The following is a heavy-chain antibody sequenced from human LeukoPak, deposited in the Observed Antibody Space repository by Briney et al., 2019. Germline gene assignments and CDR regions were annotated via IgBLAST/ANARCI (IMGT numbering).Heavy chain of an antibody. CDR3: RRQFLVGVS. Sequence: HPGRSLRLSCAASGFTFDDYAMHWVRQAPGKGLEWVSSISHSGDTSDYADSVKGRFTISRDNSKNTLYLQMNSLSAEDTAMYYCRRQFLVGVSWGPGTLVTVSS. CDR2: ISHSGDTS. CDR1: GFTFDDYA. V-gene: IGHV3-9*01. D-gene: IGHD5/OR15-5a*01. J-gene: IGHJ5*02.